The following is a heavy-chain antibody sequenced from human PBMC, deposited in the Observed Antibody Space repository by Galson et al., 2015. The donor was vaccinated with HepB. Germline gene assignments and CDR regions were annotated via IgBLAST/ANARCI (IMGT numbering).Heavy chain of an antibody. CDR3: AKGPTVGCSGGNCYFDS. Sequence: SLRLSCAASGFTFRTYVMHWVRQAPGKGLEWVAFIRNDGSKKYYAGSMKGRFTISRDNSKNTLYLQVNSVRPEDTAVYYCAKGPTVGCSGGNCYFDSWGQGALVTVSS. V-gene: IGHV3-30*02. CDR2: IRNDGSKK. J-gene: IGHJ4*02. D-gene: IGHD2-15*01. CDR1: GFTFRTYV.